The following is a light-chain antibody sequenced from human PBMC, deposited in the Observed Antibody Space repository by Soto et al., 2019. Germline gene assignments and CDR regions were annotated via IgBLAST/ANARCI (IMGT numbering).Light chain of an antibody. J-gene: IGKJ5*01. CDR1: QGISSY. V-gene: IGKV1-8*01. Sequence: IRMTQSPSSFSASTGDRATITCRASQGISSYLAWYQQKPGKAPKLLIYAASTLQSGVPSRFSGSGSGTDFTLTISGLQSEDFAAYYCQQYYSYPITFGQGTGLEIK. CDR2: AAS. CDR3: QQYYSYPIT.